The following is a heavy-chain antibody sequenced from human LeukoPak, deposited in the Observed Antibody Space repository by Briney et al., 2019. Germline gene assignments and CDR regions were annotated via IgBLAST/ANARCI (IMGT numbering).Heavy chain of an antibody. CDR2: IYYSGSS. D-gene: IGHD4-11*01. J-gene: IGHJ6*02. CDR1: GGSISSSSYY. Sequence: PSETQSLTCTVSGGSISSSSYYWGWIRQPPGKGLEWIGSIYYSGSSYYNPSLKSRVTISVDTSNNHFSLRLSSVTAADTAVYYCARHEHDYINYRYYYYGMDAWGQGTTVTVSS. V-gene: IGHV4-39*01. CDR3: ARHEHDYINYRYYYYGMDA.